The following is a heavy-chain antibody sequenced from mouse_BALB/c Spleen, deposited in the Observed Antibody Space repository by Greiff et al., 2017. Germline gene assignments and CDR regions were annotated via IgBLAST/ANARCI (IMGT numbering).Heavy chain of an antibody. V-gene: IGHV5-4*02. J-gene: IGHJ2*01. CDR3: ARSMITTRGVFDY. CDR1: GFTFSDYY. CDR2: ISDGGSYT. Sequence: EVKLVESGGGLVKPGGSLKLSCAASGFTFSDYYMYWVRQTPEKRLEWVATISDGGSYTYYPDSVKGRFTISRDNAKNNLYLQMSSLKSEDTAMYYCARSMITTRGVFDYWGQGTTRTVSS. D-gene: IGHD2-4*01.